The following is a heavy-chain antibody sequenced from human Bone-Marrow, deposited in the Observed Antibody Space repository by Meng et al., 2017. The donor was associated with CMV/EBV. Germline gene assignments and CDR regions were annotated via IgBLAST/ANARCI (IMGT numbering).Heavy chain of an antibody. CDR2: ISSSSSYI. J-gene: IGHJ6*02. D-gene: IGHD5-24*01. CDR1: GFTFSSYS. CDR3: AREVMGTMWVYYYGMDV. Sequence: GESLKISCAASGFTFSSYSMNWVRQAPGKGLEWVSSISSSSSYIYYADSVKGRFTISRDNAKNSLYLQMNSLRAEDTAVYYCAREVMGTMWVYYYGMDVWGQGTTVTVSS. V-gene: IGHV3-21*01.